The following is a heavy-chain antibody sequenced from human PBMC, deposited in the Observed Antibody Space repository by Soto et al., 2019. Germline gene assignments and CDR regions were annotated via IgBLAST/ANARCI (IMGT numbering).Heavy chain of an antibody. V-gene: IGHV3-30-3*01. Sequence: ESGGGVVQPGRSLRLSCAASDFTFSDYAMHWVRQAPGKGLEWLAVISDDGTNKFYADSMKDRFTISRDNSKSTLSLQLTSLGPEDTALYYCARAHYHDSSGPSGHAFDIWGQGTLVTVSS. J-gene: IGHJ3*02. CDR1: DFTFSDYA. CDR2: ISDDGTNK. CDR3: ARAHYHDSSGPSGHAFDI. D-gene: IGHD3-22*01.